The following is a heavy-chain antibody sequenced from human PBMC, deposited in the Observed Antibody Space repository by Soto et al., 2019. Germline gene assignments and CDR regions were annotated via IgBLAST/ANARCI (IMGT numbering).Heavy chain of an antibody. CDR1: GYTFTSYA. J-gene: IGHJ4*02. V-gene: IGHV1-3*01. Sequence: ASVKVSCKASGYTFTSYAMHWVRQAPGQRLEWMGWINAGNGNTKYSQKFQGRVTITRDTSASTAYMELSSLRSEDTAVYYCARSEVVPAANEEYYFDYWGQGTLVTAPQ. CDR2: INAGNGNT. D-gene: IGHD2-2*01. CDR3: ARSEVVPAANEEYYFDY.